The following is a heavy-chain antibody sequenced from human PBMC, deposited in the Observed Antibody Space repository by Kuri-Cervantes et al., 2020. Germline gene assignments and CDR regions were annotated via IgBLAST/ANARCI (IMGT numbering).Heavy chain of an antibody. J-gene: IGHJ6*02. CDR1: GFTFSSYG. CDR2: ISYDGSNK. Sequence: GESLKISCAASGFTFSSYGMHWVRQAPGKGLEWVAVISYDGSNKYYADSVKGRFTISRDNSKNTLYLQMNSLRAEDTAVYYCARGYYGSGSLRVYYYYGMDVWGQGTTVTVSS. CDR3: ARGYYGSGSLRVYYYYGMDV. V-gene: IGHV3-30*03. D-gene: IGHD3-10*01.